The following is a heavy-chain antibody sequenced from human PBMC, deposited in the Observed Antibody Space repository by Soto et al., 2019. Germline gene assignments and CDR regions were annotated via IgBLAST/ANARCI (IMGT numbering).Heavy chain of an antibody. V-gene: IGHV3-23*01. J-gene: IGHJ3*01. CDR1: GFSFSSYA. CDR3: GKDARSNRNIGHYDDAFDR. Sequence: EVQLLGSGGGLVQPVGARGLYCAASGFSFSSYAMSWVRQASGQGLEWGSAISGSGASTDYAHSVKGRFTISRDNSENKLCVQMSILRGEDTALYYWGKDARSNRNIGHYDDAFDRWAQGKRVTASS. D-gene: IGHD1-1*01. CDR2: ISGSGAST.